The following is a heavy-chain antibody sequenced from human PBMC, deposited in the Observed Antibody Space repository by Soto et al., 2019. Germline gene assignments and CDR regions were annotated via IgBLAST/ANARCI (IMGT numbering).Heavy chain of an antibody. D-gene: IGHD3-9*01. J-gene: IGHJ4*02. V-gene: IGHV4-39*01. CDR1: GGSINSKSYF. CDR3: ARGRYGGFDY. Sequence: SETLSLTCRVSGGSINSKSYFWGWIRQTPGKGLEWIASINYVGKTYYSPSLKSRLAISVDTSKNQFSLRLSSVTAADTAVYYCARGRYGGFDYWGLGTLVTVSS. CDR2: INYVGKT.